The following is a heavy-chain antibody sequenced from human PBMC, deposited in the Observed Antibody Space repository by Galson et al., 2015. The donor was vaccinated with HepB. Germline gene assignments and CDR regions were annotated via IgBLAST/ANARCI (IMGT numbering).Heavy chain of an antibody. CDR3: AREELWSGYLGWFDP. V-gene: IGHV3-33*01. Sequence: SLRLSCAASGFTFSSYGMHWVRQAPGKGLEWVAVIWYDGSNKYYADSVKGRFTISRDNSKNALYLQMNSLRAEDTAVYYCAREELWSGYLGWFDPWGQGTLVTVSS. CDR2: IWYDGSNK. CDR1: GFTFSSYG. J-gene: IGHJ5*02. D-gene: IGHD3-3*01.